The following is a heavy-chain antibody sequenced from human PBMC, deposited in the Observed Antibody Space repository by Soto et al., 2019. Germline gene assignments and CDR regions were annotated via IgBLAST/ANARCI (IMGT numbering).Heavy chain of an antibody. CDR1: GFTFSSYS. J-gene: IGHJ5*02. V-gene: IGHV3-48*02. CDR2: ISSSSSTI. CDR3: ARDLLPWGFGDLGLWFDP. D-gene: IGHD3-10*01. Sequence: GGSLRLSCAASGFTFSSYSMNWVRQAPGKGLEWVSYISSSSSTIYYADSVKGRFTISRDNAKNSLYLQMNSLRDEDTAVYYCARDLLPWGFGDLGLWFDPWGQGTLVTVSS.